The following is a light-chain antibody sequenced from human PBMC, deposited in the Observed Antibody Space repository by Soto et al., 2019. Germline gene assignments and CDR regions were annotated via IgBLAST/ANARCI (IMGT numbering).Light chain of an antibody. CDR1: HDISSY. Sequence: DIQMTQSPSSLSASVGDRVTITCQASHDISSYLNWYQHKPGKAPKPLIYDASILEGGVPSRFSGSGSGTDFTFTISSLQPEDVATYYCQKCDYLPVFGPGTKVDIK. J-gene: IGKJ3*01. V-gene: IGKV1-33*01. CDR3: QKCDYLPV. CDR2: DAS.